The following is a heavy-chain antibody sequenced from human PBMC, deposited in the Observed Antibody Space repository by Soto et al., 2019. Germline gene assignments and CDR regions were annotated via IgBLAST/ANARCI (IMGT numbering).Heavy chain of an antibody. CDR2: IYYSGST. J-gene: IGHJ5*02. Sequence: SETLSLTCTVSGGSISSSSYYWGWIRQPPGKGLEWIGSIYYSGSTYYNPSLKSRVTISVDTSKNQFSLKLSSVTAADTAVYYCARHSLQVDRGEGVVIPFDPWGQGTLVTVSS. D-gene: IGHD3-3*01. V-gene: IGHV4-39*01. CDR3: ARHSLQVDRGEGVVIPFDP. CDR1: GGSISSSSYY.